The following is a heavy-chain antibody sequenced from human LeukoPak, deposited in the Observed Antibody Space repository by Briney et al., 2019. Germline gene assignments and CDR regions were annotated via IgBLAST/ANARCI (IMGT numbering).Heavy chain of an antibody. CDR1: GYTFTSYG. Sequence: GASVKVSCKASGYTFTSYGISWVRQAPGQGLEWMGWISAYNGNTNYAQKLQGRVTMTTDTSTSTAYMELRSLRSDDTAVYYCARDQRGSDYVWGSYRAQSNDAFDIWGQGTMVTVSS. J-gene: IGHJ3*02. D-gene: IGHD3-16*02. CDR2: ISAYNGNT. V-gene: IGHV1-18*01. CDR3: ARDQRGSDYVWGSYRAQSNDAFDI.